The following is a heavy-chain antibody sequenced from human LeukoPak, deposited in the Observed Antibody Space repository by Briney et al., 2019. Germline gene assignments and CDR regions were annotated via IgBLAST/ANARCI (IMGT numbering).Heavy chain of an antibody. CDR1: GNTFSSNI. Sequence: ASVKVSCTTSGNTFSSNIINWVRQAPGQRLDWMGWINAGNGNTKYSEKLQGRVTITRDTSASTVYMELSSLRSEDTAVYYCARERPTTTAFHVWGQGTMVTVS. V-gene: IGHV1-3*01. CDR3: ARERPTTTAFHV. CDR2: INAGNGNT. J-gene: IGHJ3*01. D-gene: IGHD1-14*01.